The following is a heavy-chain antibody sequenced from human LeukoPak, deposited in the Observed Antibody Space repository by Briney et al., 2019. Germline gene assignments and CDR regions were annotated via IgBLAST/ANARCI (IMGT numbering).Heavy chain of an antibody. J-gene: IGHJ4*02. CDR1: GFTSISYS. D-gene: IGHD1-14*01. Sequence: PGGSLRLSCAASGFTSISYSMNWVRQAPGKGVEWVSSISSSSSYIYYADSVKGRFTICIDNAKNSLYLQMNSLRAEDTAVYSCARAGRFRTGPNDYWGQGTLVTVSS. CDR3: ARAGRFRTGPNDY. V-gene: IGHV3-21*01. CDR2: ISSSSSYI.